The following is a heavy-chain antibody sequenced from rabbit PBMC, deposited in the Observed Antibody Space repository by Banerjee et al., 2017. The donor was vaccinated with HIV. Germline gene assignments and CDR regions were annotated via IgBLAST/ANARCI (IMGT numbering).Heavy chain of an antibody. J-gene: IGHJ4*01. CDR1: GFSFSSYW. CDR3: ARAAYAGGAFAWYFDL. V-gene: IGHV1S40*01. CDR2: IDVGSSGSA. Sequence: QSLEESGGDLVKPGASLTLTCTASGFSFSSYWMCWVRQAPGKGLEWIACIDVGSSGSAHYAGWVKSRFTISKTSSTTVTLQMTSLTAADTATYFCARAAYAGGAFAWYFDLWGQGTLVTVS. D-gene: IGHD4-2*01.